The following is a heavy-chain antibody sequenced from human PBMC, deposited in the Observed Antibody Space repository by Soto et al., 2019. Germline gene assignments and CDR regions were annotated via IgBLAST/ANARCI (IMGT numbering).Heavy chain of an antibody. D-gene: IGHD5-18*01. CDR2: IWYDGSNK. CDR1: GFTFSTYG. V-gene: IGHV3-33*01. J-gene: IGHJ4*02. Sequence: QVQLVESGGGVVQPVKSLRLSCAASGFTFSTYGMNWVRQAPGKGLEWVAVIWYDGSNKYHRDSLKGRFTISRDNSKNTLYLQINNLRAEDTAVYYFGRDGALGDTAVVDSWGQGTLVTVSS. CDR3: GRDGALGDTAVVDS.